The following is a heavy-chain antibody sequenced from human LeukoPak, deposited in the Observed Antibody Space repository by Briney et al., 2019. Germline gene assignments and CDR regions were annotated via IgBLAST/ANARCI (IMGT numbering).Heavy chain of an antibody. D-gene: IGHD6-19*01. CDR1: GFTFSSYG. V-gene: IGHV3-23*01. J-gene: IGHJ4*02. CDR3: AKDSLGFGIAVAGQFDY. Sequence: GGSLRLSCAASGFTFSSYGMSWARQAPGKGLEWVSAISGSGGSTYYADSVKGRFTISRDNSKNTLYLQMNSLRAEDTAVYYCAKDSLGFGIAVAGQFDYWGQGTLVTVSS. CDR2: ISGSGGST.